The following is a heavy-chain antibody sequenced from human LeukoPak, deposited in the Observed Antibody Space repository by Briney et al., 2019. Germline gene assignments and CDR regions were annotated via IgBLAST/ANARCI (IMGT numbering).Heavy chain of an antibody. Sequence: SQTLSLTCAISGDSVSSNSAAWNWIRQSPSRGLEWLGRTYYRSKWYNDYAVSVKSRITINPDTSKNQFSLQLNSVTPEDTAVYYCARQDSSGWYWDVRFDYWGQGTLVTVSS. CDR2: TYYRSKWYN. CDR1: GDSVSSNSAA. J-gene: IGHJ4*02. CDR3: ARQDSSGWYWDVRFDY. D-gene: IGHD6-19*01. V-gene: IGHV6-1*01.